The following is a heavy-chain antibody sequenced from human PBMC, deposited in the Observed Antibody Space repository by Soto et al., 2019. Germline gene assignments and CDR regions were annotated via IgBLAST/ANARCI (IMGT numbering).Heavy chain of an antibody. CDR2: INPSGGST. D-gene: IGHD2-21*01. Sequence: QVQLVQSGAEVKKPGASVKVSCKASGYTFTSYYMHWVRQAPGQGLEWMGIINPSGGSTSYAQKFQGRVTMTMDTSTSTVYMELSSLRSEDTAVYYCARDGPRFGGNSSGDYWGQGTLVTVSS. CDR3: ARDGPRFGGNSSGDY. J-gene: IGHJ4*02. V-gene: IGHV1-46*01. CDR1: GYTFTSYY.